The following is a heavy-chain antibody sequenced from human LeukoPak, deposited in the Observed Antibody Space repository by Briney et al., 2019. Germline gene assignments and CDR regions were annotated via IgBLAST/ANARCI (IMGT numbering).Heavy chain of an antibody. V-gene: IGHV3-30*02. CDR2: IEDDGSNK. D-gene: IGHD3-22*01. Sequence: GGPLRLSCAASGFTCSTYGVHWVRQAPGKGLEWVAYIEDDGSNKYYADSVKGRFTISRDNSKNTMYLQMNSLRAEDTAVYYCAKDVRESSGLGPDYWGQGTLVTVSS. CDR1: GFTCSTYG. CDR3: AKDVRESSGLGPDY. J-gene: IGHJ4*02.